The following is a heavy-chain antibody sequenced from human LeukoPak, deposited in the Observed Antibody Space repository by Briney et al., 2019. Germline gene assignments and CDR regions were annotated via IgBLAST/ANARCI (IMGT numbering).Heavy chain of an antibody. CDR3: ARDPYGAPGY. Sequence: GGSLRLSCAASGFTFNTCSMNWVRQAPGKGLEWVSYISSSGDIIYYADSVKGRFTISRDNAKNSLYLQMNSLRAEDTAVYYCARDPYGAPGYWGQGTLVTVSS. CDR1: GFTFNTCS. V-gene: IGHV3-48*01. J-gene: IGHJ4*02. CDR2: ISSSGDII. D-gene: IGHD3-10*01.